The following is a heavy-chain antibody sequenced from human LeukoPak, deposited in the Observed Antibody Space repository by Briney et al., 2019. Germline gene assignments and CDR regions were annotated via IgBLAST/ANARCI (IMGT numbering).Heavy chain of an antibody. CDR2: ISGSGGST. J-gene: IGHJ4*02. V-gene: IGHV3-23*01. D-gene: IGHD1-26*01. Sequence: GGSLRLSCAASGFTFSSYAMSWVRQAPGKGLEWVSAISGSGGSTYYADSVKGRFTISRGNSKNTLYLQMNSLRAEDTAVYYCANIVGATDFDYWGQGTLVTVSS. CDR3: ANIVGATDFDY. CDR1: GFTFSSYA.